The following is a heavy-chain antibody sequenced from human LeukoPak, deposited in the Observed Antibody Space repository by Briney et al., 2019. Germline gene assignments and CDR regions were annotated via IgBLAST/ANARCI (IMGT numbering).Heavy chain of an antibody. CDR1: GFTFSSYA. V-gene: IGHV3-23*01. Sequence: PGRSLRLSCAASGFTFSSYAMSWVRQAPGKGLEWVSAISGSGGSTYYADSVKGRFTISRDNSKNTLYLQMNSLRAEDTAVYYCAKQALYCSSTSCYIFRTWGQGTLVTVSS. J-gene: IGHJ4*02. CDR3: AKQALYCSSTSCYIFRT. D-gene: IGHD2-2*02. CDR2: ISGSGGST.